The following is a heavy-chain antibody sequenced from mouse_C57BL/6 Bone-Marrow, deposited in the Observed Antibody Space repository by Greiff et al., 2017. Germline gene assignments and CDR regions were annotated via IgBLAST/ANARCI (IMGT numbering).Heavy chain of an antibody. J-gene: IGHJ2*01. Sequence: EVKLMESGGDLVKPGGSLKLSCAASGFTFSSYGMSWVRQTPDKRLEWVATISSGGSYTYYPDSVKGRFTISRDNAKNTLYLQMSSLKSEDTAMYYCARQGNYYGSSIDYWGQGTTLTVSS. D-gene: IGHD1-1*01. CDR3: ARQGNYYGSSIDY. CDR2: ISSGGSYT. CDR1: GFTFSSYG. V-gene: IGHV5-6*01.